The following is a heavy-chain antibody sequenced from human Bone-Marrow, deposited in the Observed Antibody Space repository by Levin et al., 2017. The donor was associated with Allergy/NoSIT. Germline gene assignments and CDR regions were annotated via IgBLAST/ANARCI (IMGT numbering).Heavy chain of an antibody. J-gene: IGHJ4*02. CDR3: ARGRDGSFDH. D-gene: IGHD5-24*01. CDR2: FNNAGDT. V-gene: IGHV3-13*04. CDR1: GFILNSHD. Sequence: GESLKISCVASGFILNSHDMHWVRQGLGKGLEWVSVFNNAGDTYYADSVKGRFTISRDSANNSLYLLMNSLRAGDTATYYCARGRDGSFDHWGQGTLVTVAS.